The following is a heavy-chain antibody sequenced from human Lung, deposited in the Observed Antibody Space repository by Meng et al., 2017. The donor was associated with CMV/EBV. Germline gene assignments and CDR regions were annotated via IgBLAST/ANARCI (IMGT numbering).Heavy chain of an antibody. V-gene: IGHV3-48*03. CDR1: GFTFSSYE. J-gene: IGHJ5*02. Sequence: GGSLRLXXATSGFTFSSYEMNWVRQAPGKGLEWISYISSGGTSRYYADSVKGRFSISIDNAKNSLYLQMNSLRVEDTALYYCTRGSASWSEYNWFDPWGQGTLVXVSS. D-gene: IGHD6-13*01. CDR3: TRGSASWSEYNWFDP. CDR2: ISSGGTSR.